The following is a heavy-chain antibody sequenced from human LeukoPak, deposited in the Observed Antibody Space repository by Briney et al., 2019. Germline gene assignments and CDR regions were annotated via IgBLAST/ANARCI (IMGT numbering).Heavy chain of an antibody. CDR2: ISAYNGNT. CDR3: ARYLRDTSNYYGMDV. Sequence: ASVKVSCKASGYTFTSYDINWVRQATGQGLEWMGWISAYNGNTNYARKLQGRVTMTTDTSTSTAYMELRSLRSDDTAVYYCARYLRDTSNYYGMDVWGQGTTVTVSS. V-gene: IGHV1-18*01. CDR1: GYTFTSYD. J-gene: IGHJ6*02.